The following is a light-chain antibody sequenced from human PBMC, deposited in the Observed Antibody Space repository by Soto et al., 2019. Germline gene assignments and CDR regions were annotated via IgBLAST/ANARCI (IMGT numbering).Light chain of an antibody. Sequence: EIVLTQSPGTLSMSPGERATLSCRASQSVRNSYVAWYQQKPGQAPRVLIYAASRRATGIPDRFSGSGSGTDFTLTISRLEPEDFAVYYCQQYSSSPLTFGGGTKVDIK. CDR3: QQYSSSPLT. J-gene: IGKJ4*01. V-gene: IGKV3-20*01. CDR2: AAS. CDR1: QSVRNSY.